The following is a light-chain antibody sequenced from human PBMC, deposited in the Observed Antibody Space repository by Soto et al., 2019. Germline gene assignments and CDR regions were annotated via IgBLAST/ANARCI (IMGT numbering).Light chain of an antibody. Sequence: QSVLTQPPSASGSPGQSVAISCTGTSSDVGGYNYVSWYQQHPGKAPKLMIYEVSNRPSGVSNRFSGSKSGNTASLTISGLQAEDEADYYCTSYTINSTFVFGNGTKVTVL. CDR3: TSYTINSTFV. J-gene: IGLJ1*01. CDR1: SSDVGGYNY. CDR2: EVS. V-gene: IGLV2-14*01.